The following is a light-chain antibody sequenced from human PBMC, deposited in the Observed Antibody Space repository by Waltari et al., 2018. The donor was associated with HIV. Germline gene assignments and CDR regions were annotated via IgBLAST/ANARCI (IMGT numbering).Light chain of an antibody. CDR1: TRAVGGSSS. CDR3: CSYAGTYTYVL. CDR2: EVI. J-gene: IGLJ3*02. Sequence: QSALTQPRSVSGSPGRSVTLSCTGTTRAVGGSSSGSWSLQHSGKVPKLIIYEVIKRPSGVPDRFSGSKSGNTASLTISGLQTEDEADYFCCSYAGTYTYVLFGGGTKLTVL. V-gene: IGLV2-11*01.